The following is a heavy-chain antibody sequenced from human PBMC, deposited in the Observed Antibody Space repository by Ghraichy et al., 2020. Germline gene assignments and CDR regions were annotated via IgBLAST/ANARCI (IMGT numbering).Heavy chain of an antibody. CDR2: ISSSSSYI. CDR1: GFTFSSYS. Sequence: ETLSLTCAASGFTFSSYSMNWVRQAPGKGLEWVSSISSSSSYIYYADSVKGRFTISRDNAKNSLYLQMNSLRAEDTAVYYCARGFLAAAGWFDPWGQGTLVTVSS. D-gene: IGHD6-13*01. V-gene: IGHV3-21*01. J-gene: IGHJ5*02. CDR3: ARGFLAAAGWFDP.